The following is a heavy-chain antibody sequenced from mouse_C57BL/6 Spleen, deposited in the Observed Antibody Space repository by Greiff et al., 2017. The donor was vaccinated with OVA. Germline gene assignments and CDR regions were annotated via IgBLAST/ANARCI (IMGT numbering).Heavy chain of an antibody. J-gene: IGHJ4*01. V-gene: IGHV1-20*01. D-gene: IGHD1-1*01. CDR2: INPYNGDT. CDR3: ARGHYGSSYRAMDY. Sequence: EVQLKESGPELVKPGDSVKISCKASGYSFTGYFMNWVMQSHGKSLEWIGRINPYNGDTFYNQKFKGKATLTVDKSSSTAHMELRSLTSEDSAVYYCARGHYGSSYRAMDYWGQGTSVTVSS. CDR1: GYSFTGYF.